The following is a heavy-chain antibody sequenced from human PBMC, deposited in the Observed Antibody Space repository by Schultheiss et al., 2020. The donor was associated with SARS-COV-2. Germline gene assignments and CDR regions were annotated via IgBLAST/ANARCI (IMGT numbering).Heavy chain of an antibody. CDR1: GFTFSSYE. CDR3: HFSGYDSNHSFDY. J-gene: IGHJ4*02. CDR2: ISSSGSTI. D-gene: IGHD5-12*01. Sequence: GGSLRLSCAASGFTFSSYEMNWVRQAPGKGLEWVSYISSSGSTIYYADSVKGRFTISRDNAKNSLYLQMNSLRAEDTAVYYCHFSGYDSNHSFDYWGQGTLVTVSS. V-gene: IGHV3-48*03.